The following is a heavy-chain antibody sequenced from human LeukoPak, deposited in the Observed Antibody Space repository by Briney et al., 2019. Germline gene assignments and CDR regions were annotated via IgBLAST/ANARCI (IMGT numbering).Heavy chain of an antibody. V-gene: IGHV3-66*01. CDR1: GFTVSSNY. CDR2: IYSSGGT. J-gene: IGHJ3*02. CDR3: ARVYSSSYAFDI. D-gene: IGHD6-13*01. Sequence: PGGSLRLSCAASGFTVSSNYMTWVRQAPGKGLEWVSVIYSSGGTYYAGSVKGRFTISRDNAKNSLYLQMNSLRAEDTAVYYCARVYSSSYAFDIWGQGTMVTVSS.